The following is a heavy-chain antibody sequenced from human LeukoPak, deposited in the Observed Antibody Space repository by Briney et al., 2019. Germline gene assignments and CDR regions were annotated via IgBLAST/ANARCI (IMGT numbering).Heavy chain of an antibody. Sequence: SVKVSCKASGGTFSSYAISWVRQAPGQGLEWMGRIIPIFGTANYAQKFQGRVTITTDESTSTAYMELSSLRSEDAAVYYCARELKVITMVREWYWFDPWGQGTLVTVSS. V-gene: IGHV1-69*05. D-gene: IGHD3-10*01. J-gene: IGHJ5*02. CDR2: IIPIFGTA. CDR3: ARELKVITMVREWYWFDP. CDR1: GGTFSSYA.